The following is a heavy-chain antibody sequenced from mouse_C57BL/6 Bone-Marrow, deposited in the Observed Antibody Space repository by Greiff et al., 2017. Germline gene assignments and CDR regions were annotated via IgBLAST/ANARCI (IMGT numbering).Heavy chain of an antibody. V-gene: IGHV1-55*01. J-gene: IGHJ2*01. Sequence: QVQLQQPGAELVKPGASVKMSCKASGYTFTSYWITWVKQRPGQGLEWIGDIYPGSGSTNYNEKFKSKATLTVDTSSSTAYMQRSSLTSEDSAVYYCAREWGRSGYGNYFDYWGQGTTLTVSS. CDR3: AREWGRSGYGNYFDY. CDR2: IYPGSGST. D-gene: IGHD3-2*02. CDR1: GYTFTSYW.